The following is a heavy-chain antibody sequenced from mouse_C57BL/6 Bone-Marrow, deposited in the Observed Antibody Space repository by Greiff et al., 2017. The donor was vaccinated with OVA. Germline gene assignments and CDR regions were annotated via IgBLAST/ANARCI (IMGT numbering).Heavy chain of an antibody. J-gene: IGHJ3*01. Sequence: VHLVESGPGLVQPSQSLSITCTVSGFSLTSYGVHWVRQSPGKGLEWLGVIWSGGSTDYNAAFISRLSISKDNSKSQVFFKMNSLQADDTAIYYCARNGDYGSSLWFAYWGQGTLVTVSA. CDR2: IWSGGST. D-gene: IGHD1-1*01. CDR1: GFSLTSYG. V-gene: IGHV2-2*01. CDR3: ARNGDYGSSLWFAY.